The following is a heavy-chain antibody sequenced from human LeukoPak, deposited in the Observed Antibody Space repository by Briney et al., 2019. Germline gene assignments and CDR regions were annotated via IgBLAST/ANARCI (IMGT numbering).Heavy chain of an antibody. CDR3: TTAPSIVGATLFDY. D-gene: IGHD1-26*01. J-gene: IGHJ4*02. V-gene: IGHV3-15*01. CDR2: IKSKTDGGTT. CDR1: GFIFSNAW. Sequence: GGFLRLSCAASGFIFSNAWMSWVRQAPGKGLEWVGRIKSKTDGGTTDYAAPVKGRFTISRDDSKSTLYLQMNSLKTEDTAVYYCTTAPSIVGATLFDYWGQGTLVTVSS.